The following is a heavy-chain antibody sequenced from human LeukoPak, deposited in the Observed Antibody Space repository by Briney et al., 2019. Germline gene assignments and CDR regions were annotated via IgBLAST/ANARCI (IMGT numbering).Heavy chain of an antibody. D-gene: IGHD3-9*01. CDR2: INHSGST. CDR1: GGSFSGYY. Sequence: SETLSLTCAVYGGSFSGYYWSWIRQSPGKGLEWIGEINHSGSTNYNPSLTSRVTISVDTSKNQFSLKLSSVTAADTAVYYCARLTGYSSESWFDPWGQGTLVTVSS. J-gene: IGHJ5*02. V-gene: IGHV4-34*01. CDR3: ARLTGYSSESWFDP.